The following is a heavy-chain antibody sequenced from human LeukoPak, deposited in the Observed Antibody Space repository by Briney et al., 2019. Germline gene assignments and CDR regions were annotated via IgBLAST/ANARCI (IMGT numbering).Heavy chain of an antibody. CDR3: ARIEPDTFDI. V-gene: IGHV1-8*01. CDR2: MNPNSGNT. Sequence: VASVKVSCKASGYTFTIYDINWVRQATGQGLEWMGWMNPNSGNTGYAQKFQGRVTMTRDTSISTTYMELSRLRSDDTAVYYCARIEPDTFDIWGQGTMVTVSS. J-gene: IGHJ3*02. CDR1: GYTFTIYD.